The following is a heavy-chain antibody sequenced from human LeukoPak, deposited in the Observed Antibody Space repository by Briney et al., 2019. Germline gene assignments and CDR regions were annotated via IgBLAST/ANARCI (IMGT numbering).Heavy chain of an antibody. J-gene: IGHJ4*02. Sequence: GGSLRLFCAASGFTFSNFAMSWVRQVPGKGLEWVSGIAGSGGPTYHANSVKGRFTISRDNSKKTLYLQMKSLRAEDTAIYYCAKDLGYAFDFWGQGTLVTVSS. V-gene: IGHV3-23*01. CDR2: IAGSGGPT. CDR3: AKDLGYAFDF. CDR1: GFTFSNFA. D-gene: IGHD7-27*01.